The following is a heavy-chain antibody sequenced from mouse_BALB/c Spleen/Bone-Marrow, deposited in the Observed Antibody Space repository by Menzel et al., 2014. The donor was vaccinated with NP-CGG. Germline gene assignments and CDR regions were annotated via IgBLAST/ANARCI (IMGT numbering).Heavy chain of an antibody. CDR2: IDPAIINT. V-gene: IGHV14-3*02. CDR1: GFNIKDTY. D-gene: IGHD1-1*01. CDR3: ARYRYYGSSYAMDY. J-gene: IGHJ4*01. Sequence: EVMLVESGAELVKPGASVKLSCTASGFNIKDTYMFWMKQRPDQGLEWIGRIDPAIINTKYDPKFQGKATIAADTSSNTAYLQLSSLTSEDTAVYYCARYRYYGSSYAMDYWGQGTSVTVSS.